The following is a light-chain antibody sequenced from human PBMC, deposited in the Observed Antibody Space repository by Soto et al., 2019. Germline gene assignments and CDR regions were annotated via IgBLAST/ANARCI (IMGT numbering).Light chain of an antibody. Sequence: QLVLTQSPSASASLGASVKLTCTLSSGHSSYAIAWHQQQPEKGPRYLMKLNSDGSHRKGDGIPDRFAGSSSGAERYLTISSLHSEDEADYYCQTWGTGIPWVFGGGTKVTVL. J-gene: IGLJ3*02. V-gene: IGLV4-69*01. CDR1: SGHSSYA. CDR2: LNSDGSH. CDR3: QTWGTGIPWV.